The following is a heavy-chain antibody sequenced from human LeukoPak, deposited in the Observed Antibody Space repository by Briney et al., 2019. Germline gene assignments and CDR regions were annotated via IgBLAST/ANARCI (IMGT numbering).Heavy chain of an antibody. CDR3: AGWYCTTTNCYYDY. CDR1: GFSVSNNY. Sequence: GGSLRLSCAASGFSVSNNYMSWVRQAPGKGLEWVSFIYSGGDTKYADSVRGRFTISRDNSKNTLFLQMNSLRAEDTAVYYCAGWYCTTTNCYYDYWGQGTLVTVSS. CDR2: IYSGGDT. J-gene: IGHJ4*02. V-gene: IGHV3-53*01. D-gene: IGHD2-2*01.